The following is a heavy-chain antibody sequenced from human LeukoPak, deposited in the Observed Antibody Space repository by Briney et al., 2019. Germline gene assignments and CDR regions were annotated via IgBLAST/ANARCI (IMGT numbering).Heavy chain of an antibody. Sequence: PGGSLRLSCAASGFTFSSYAMHWVRQAPGKGLEWVAVIWYDGSNKYYADSVKGRFTISRDNSKNTLYLQMNSLRAEDTAVYYCARVGIVGYFDYWGQGTLVTVSS. J-gene: IGHJ4*02. CDR2: IWYDGSNK. V-gene: IGHV3-33*08. D-gene: IGHD1-26*01. CDR3: ARVGIVGYFDY. CDR1: GFTFSSYA.